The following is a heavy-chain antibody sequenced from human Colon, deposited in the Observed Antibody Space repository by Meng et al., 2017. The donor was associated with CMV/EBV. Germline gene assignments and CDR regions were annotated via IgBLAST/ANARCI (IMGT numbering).Heavy chain of an antibody. D-gene: IGHD3-3*01. CDR2: ISSSGNTI. V-gene: IGHV3-48*03. CDR3: ATVVRFPVGGQYYYHGMDV. Sequence: GESLKISCAASGFSFSSYEINWVRQAPGKGLEWVSYISSSGNTIHYADSVKGRITISRDNVKNSLYLHMNSLRAEDTAVYYCATVVRFPVGGQYYYHGMDVWGQGTTVTVSS. CDR1: GFSFSSYE. J-gene: IGHJ6*02.